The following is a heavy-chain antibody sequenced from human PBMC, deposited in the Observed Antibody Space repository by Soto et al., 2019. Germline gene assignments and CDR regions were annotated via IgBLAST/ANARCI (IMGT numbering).Heavy chain of an antibody. J-gene: IGHJ4*02. Sequence: YVTLPRPCTVSGGSTSSRNCSWIRLPPGNGLQWIGNIYYCGLTDYNPSLNSRVTISEDTSKNHFSLRLTSSSGAETAVAYCPRDKKSSGYFDYWGQGILVTVSS. CDR3: PRDKKSSGYFDY. CDR2: IYYCGLT. CDR1: GGSTSSRN. V-gene: IGHV4-59*11. D-gene: IGHD3-22*01.